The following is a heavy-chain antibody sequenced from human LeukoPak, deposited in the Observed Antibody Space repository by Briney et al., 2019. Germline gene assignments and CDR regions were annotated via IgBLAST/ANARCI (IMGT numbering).Heavy chain of an antibody. D-gene: IGHD5-18*01. CDR3: ARVYSCGSFDY. CDR1: GFTFNSYW. V-gene: IGHV3-7*01. J-gene: IGHJ4*02. CDR2: IKQDGSEK. Sequence: GGSLRLSCTASGFTFNSYWMSWVRQAPGKGLEWVANIKQDGSEKYYVDSVKGRFTISRDNAKNSLYLQMNSLRAEDTAVYYCARVYSCGSFDYWGQGTLVTVSS.